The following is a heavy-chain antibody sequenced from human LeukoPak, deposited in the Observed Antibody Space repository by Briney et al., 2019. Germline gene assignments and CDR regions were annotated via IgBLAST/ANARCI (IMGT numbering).Heavy chain of an antibody. CDR3: ARGRVGYSYGLIDY. CDR2: INTNTGNP. J-gene: IGHJ4*02. Sequence: GASVKVSCKASGYTFTSYGISWVRQAPGQGLEWMGWINTNTGNPTYAQGFTGRFVFSLDTSVSTAYLQISSLKAEDTAVYYCARGRVGYSYGLIDYWGQGTLVTVSS. CDR1: GYTFTSYG. V-gene: IGHV7-4-1*02. D-gene: IGHD5-18*01.